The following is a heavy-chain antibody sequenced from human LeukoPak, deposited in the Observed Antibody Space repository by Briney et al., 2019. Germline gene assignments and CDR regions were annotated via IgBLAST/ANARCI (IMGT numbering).Heavy chain of an antibody. Sequence: GGSLRLSCAATGLSVSSNFMSWVRQAPGKGLEWVSSISRGGNSIYYADSVRGRFTISRDNAKNSLYLQMNSLRAEDTALYYCARDQYLDCRGQGTLVTVSS. J-gene: IGHJ4*02. CDR3: ARDQYLDC. CDR1: GLSVSSNF. V-gene: IGHV3-11*01. CDR2: ISRGGNSI.